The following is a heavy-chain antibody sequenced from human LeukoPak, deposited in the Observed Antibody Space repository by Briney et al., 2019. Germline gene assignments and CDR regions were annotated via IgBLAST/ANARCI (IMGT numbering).Heavy chain of an antibody. CDR2: IYHSGST. D-gene: IGHD3-10*01. Sequence: SETLSLTCTVSDYSISSGYYWGWIRQPPGKGLEWIGSIYHSGSTYYNPSLKSRVTISVDTSKNQFSLKLSSVTAADTAVYYCARHGWFGELPYYFDYWGQGTLVTVSS. CDR3: ARHGWFGELPYYFDY. CDR1: DYSISSGYY. V-gene: IGHV4-38-2*02. J-gene: IGHJ4*02.